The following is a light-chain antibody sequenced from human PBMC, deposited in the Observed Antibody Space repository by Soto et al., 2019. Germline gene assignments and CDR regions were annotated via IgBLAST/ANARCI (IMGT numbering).Light chain of an antibody. J-gene: IGLJ3*02. CDR3: CSYAGISTWV. CDR1: SSNVGSYNL. V-gene: IGLV2-23*01. CDR2: EGS. Sequence: QSALTQPASVSGSPGQSITISCTGTSSNVGSYNLVSWYQQHPGKAPKLMIYEGSQRPSGVSNRFSGSKSANTASLTISGLQAEDEADYYCCSYAGISTWVFGGGTKLTVL.